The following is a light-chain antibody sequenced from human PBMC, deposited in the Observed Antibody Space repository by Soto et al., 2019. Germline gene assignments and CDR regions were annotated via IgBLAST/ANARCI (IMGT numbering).Light chain of an antibody. Sequence: EIVLTQSPATLSLSPGERATLSCRASQSVGTYLAWYQQKPGQSPRLLMFDVSNRATGIPARFSGSGSGKDFTLTISSLEPEDFGVYYCQHRSIWPVSFGQGTRLEIK. J-gene: IGKJ5*01. CDR1: QSVGTY. CDR2: DVS. V-gene: IGKV3-11*01. CDR3: QHRSIWPVS.